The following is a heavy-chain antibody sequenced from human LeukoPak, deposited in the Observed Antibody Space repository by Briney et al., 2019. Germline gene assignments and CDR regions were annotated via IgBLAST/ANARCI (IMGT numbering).Heavy chain of an antibody. Sequence: SETLSLTCTVSGGSISSYYWSWIRQPPGKGLEWIGYIHYSGSTNYNLPLKSRVTISVDTSKNQFSLKLSSVTAADTAVYYCAREQYADLIFDSWGQGTLVTVSS. CDR2: IHYSGST. CDR3: AREQYADLIFDS. V-gene: IGHV4-59*01. CDR1: GGSISSYY. D-gene: IGHD4-17*01. J-gene: IGHJ4*02.